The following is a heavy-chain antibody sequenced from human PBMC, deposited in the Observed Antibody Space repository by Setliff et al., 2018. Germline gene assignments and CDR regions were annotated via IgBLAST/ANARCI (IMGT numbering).Heavy chain of an antibody. CDR2: MNPNNGNT. J-gene: IGHJ4*02. CDR1: GYTFTSYD. CDR3: ARLWISYESNTYFYPKYFDF. Sequence: ASVKVSCKASGYTFTSYDINWVRQATGQGLEWMGWMNPNNGNTGYAQKFQGRVTMTRNTSISTAYMELSSLRSEDTAVYYCARLWISYESNTYFYPKYFDFWGQGTLVTVSS. V-gene: IGHV1-8*02. D-gene: IGHD3-22*01.